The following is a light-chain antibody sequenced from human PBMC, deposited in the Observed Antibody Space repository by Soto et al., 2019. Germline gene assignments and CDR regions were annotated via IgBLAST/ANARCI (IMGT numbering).Light chain of an antibody. CDR1: SSDVGGYNY. J-gene: IGLJ1*01. V-gene: IGLV2-14*01. Sequence: QSALTQPASVSGSPGQSITSSCTGTSSDVGGYNYVSWYQQHPGKAPKLIIFEVSYRPSGISNRFSASKSGDTASLTISGLQADDEADYYCCSYTDSRTHIFGSGTKVTVL. CDR2: EVS. CDR3: CSYTDSRTHI.